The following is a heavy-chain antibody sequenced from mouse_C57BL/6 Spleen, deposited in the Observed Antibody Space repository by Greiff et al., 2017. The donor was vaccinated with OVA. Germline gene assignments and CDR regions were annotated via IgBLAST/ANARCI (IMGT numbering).Heavy chain of an antibody. D-gene: IGHD1-1*01. J-gene: IGHJ2*01. CDR3: TRQGFITTVVAYYFDY. CDR1: GYTFTDYE. CDR2: IDPETGGT. Sequence: VKLMESGAELVRPGASVTLSCKASGYTFTDYEMHWVKQTPVHGLAWIGAIDPETGGTAYNQKFKGKAILTADKSSSTAYMELRSLTSEDSAVYYCTRQGFITTVVAYYFDYWGQGTTLTVSS. V-gene: IGHV1-15*01.